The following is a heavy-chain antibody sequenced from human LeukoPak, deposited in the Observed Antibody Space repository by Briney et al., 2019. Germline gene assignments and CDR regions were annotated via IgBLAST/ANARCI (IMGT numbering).Heavy chain of an antibody. D-gene: IGHD5-18*01. CDR2: IYYSGST. CDR1: GGSISSYY. Sequence: PSETLSLTCTVSGGSISSYYWSWIRQPPGKGLEWIGYIYYSGSTNYNPSLKSRVTISVDTSKNQFSLKLSSVTAADTAVYYCARGGYSYGLAFTVAFDIWGQGTMVTVSS. V-gene: IGHV4-59*08. J-gene: IGHJ3*02. CDR3: ARGGYSYGLAFTVAFDI.